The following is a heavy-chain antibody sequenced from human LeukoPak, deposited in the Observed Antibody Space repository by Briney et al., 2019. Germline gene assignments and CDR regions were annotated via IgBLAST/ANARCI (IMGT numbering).Heavy chain of an antibody. Sequence: KTSETLSLTCAVYGGSFSGYYWSWIRQPPGKGLEWIGESNHSGSTNYNPSLKSRVTISIDTSKNQFSLKLTSVTAADTAVYYCARSGYCSGGNCYSDAFDIWGQGARVTVSS. CDR1: GGSFSGYY. J-gene: IGHJ3*02. V-gene: IGHV4-34*01. CDR2: SNHSGST. D-gene: IGHD2-15*01. CDR3: ARSGYCSGGNCYSDAFDI.